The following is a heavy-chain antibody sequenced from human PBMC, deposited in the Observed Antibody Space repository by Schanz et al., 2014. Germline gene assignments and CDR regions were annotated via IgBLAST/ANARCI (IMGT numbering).Heavy chain of an antibody. CDR3: VRVRQRFFGMDV. CDR2: TGNKVNSYAT. CDR1: GFAFSDYY. J-gene: IGHJ6*02. Sequence: EVQLVESGGGLVQPGGSLRLSCVASGFAFSDYYMDWVRQAPGKGLEWVGRTGNKVNSYATEYAASVKGRFTISRDDSKNSLYLQMNSLKAEDTAVYFCVRVRQRFFGMDVWGQGTRVTVSS. V-gene: IGHV3-72*01. D-gene: IGHD3-3*01.